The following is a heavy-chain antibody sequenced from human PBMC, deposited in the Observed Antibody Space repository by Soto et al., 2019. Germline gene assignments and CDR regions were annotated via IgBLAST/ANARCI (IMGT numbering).Heavy chain of an antibody. V-gene: IGHV1-2*04. J-gene: IGHJ6*03. CDR2: INPNSGGT. CDR1: GYTFTGYY. CDR3: ARGDVLRFLVWSYYMDV. Sequence: ASVKVSCKASGYTFTGYYMHWVRQAPGQGLEWMGWINPNSGGTNYAQKFQGWVTMTRDTSISTAYMELSRLRSDDTAVYYCARGDVLRFLVWSYYMDVWGKGTTVTVSS. D-gene: IGHD3-3*01.